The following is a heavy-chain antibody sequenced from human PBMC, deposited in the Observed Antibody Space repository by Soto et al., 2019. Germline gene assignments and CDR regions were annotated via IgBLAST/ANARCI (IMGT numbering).Heavy chain of an antibody. CDR3: ARGGIVVLITKDGDFDY. CDR1: GYTFTSYY. J-gene: IGHJ4*02. D-gene: IGHD3-22*01. CDR2: INPSGGST. V-gene: IGHV1-46*01. Sequence: ASVEVACKASGYTFTSYYMHWVRQAPGQGLEWMGIINPSGGSTSYAQKFQGRVTMTRDTSTSTVYMELSSLRSEDTAVYYCARGGIVVLITKDGDFDYWREGTLVTVSS.